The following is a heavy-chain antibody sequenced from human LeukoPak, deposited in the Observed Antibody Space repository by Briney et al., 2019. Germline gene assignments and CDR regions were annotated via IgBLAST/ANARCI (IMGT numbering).Heavy chain of an antibody. Sequence: GGSLRLSCAASGFTFSSYAMSWVRQAPGKGLEWVSYISSSSSTIYYADSVKGRFTISRDNAKDSLYLQMNSLRAEDTAVYYCARNFERITMIVVVMGFDPWGQGTLVTVSS. V-gene: IGHV3-48*04. D-gene: IGHD3-22*01. CDR2: ISSSSSTI. J-gene: IGHJ5*02. CDR1: GFTFSSYA. CDR3: ARNFERITMIVVVMGFDP.